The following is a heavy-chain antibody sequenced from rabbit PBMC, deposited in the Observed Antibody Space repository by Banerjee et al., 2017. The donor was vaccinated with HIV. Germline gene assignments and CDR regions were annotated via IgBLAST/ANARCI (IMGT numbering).Heavy chain of an antibody. Sequence: QEQLVESGGGLVQPEGSLTLTCTASGFSLSSGQDMCWVRQAPGKGLEWIGCIYTGSSGSTYYASWAKGRFTISKTSSTTVTLQMTSLTAADTATYFCARDPYGDYDGDGFNLWGPGTLVTVS. V-gene: IGHV1S45*01. J-gene: IGHJ4*01. D-gene: IGHD2-1*01. CDR3: ARDPYGDYDGDGFNL. CDR2: IYTGSSGST. CDR1: GFSLSSGQD.